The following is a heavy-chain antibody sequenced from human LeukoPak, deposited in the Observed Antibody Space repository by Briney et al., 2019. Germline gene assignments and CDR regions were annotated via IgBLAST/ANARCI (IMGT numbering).Heavy chain of an antibody. J-gene: IGHJ4*02. CDR3: ARGNYDFWSGYPLDY. CDR1: GGSFSGYY. D-gene: IGHD3-3*01. Sequence: SETLSLTCAVYGGSFSGYYWSWIRQPPGKGLEWIGEINHSGSTNYNPSLKSRVTISVDTSKNQFSLKLSSVTAADTAAYYCARGNYDFWSGYPLDYWGQGTLVTVSS. CDR2: INHSGST. V-gene: IGHV4-34*01.